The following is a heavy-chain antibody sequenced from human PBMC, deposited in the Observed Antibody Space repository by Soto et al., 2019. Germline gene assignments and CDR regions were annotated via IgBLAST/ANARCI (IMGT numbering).Heavy chain of an antibody. CDR1: GGTFSSYT. Sequence: QVQLVQSGAEVKKPGSSVKVSCKASGGTFSSYTISWVRQAPGQGLEWMGRIIPILGIANYAQKFQGRVTITADKSTSTAYVELSSLRSEDTAVYYCARYCSSTSCYENAFDIWGQGTMVTVSS. CDR3: ARYCSSTSCYENAFDI. CDR2: IIPILGIA. D-gene: IGHD2-2*01. V-gene: IGHV1-69*02. J-gene: IGHJ3*02.